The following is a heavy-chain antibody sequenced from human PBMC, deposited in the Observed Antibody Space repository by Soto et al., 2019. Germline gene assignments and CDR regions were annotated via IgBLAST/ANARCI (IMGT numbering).Heavy chain of an antibody. D-gene: IGHD2-15*01. CDR3: AKRRGAGGHFDY. J-gene: IGHJ4*02. Sequence: DVQLSESGGGLVQPAGSLRLSCAASGFTFSSYAMGWVRQGPGKGLEWVAVVSIGGSTHYADSVRGRFTISRDNSKNTLSLQMNSLTAEDTAVYFCAKRRGAGGHFDYWGQGALVTVSS. V-gene: IGHV3-23*01. CDR2: VSIGGST. CDR1: GFTFSSYA.